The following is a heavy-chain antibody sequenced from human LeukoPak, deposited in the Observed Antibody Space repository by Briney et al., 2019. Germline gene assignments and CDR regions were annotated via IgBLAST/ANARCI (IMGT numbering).Heavy chain of an antibody. V-gene: IGHV4-34*01. D-gene: IGHD2-2*01. Sequence: KPSETLSLTCAVYGGSFSGYYWSWIRQPPGKGLEWIGEINHSGSTNYNPSLKSRVTISVDTSKNQFSLKLSSVTAADTAVYYCARGRCSSTSCYAGVGWSRAPFDYWGQGTLVTVSS. CDR2: INHSGST. J-gene: IGHJ4*02. CDR3: ARGRCSSTSCYAGVGWSRAPFDY. CDR1: GGSFSGYY.